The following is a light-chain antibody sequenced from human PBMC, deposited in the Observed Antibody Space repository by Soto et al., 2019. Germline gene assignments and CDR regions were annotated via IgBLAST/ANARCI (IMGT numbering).Light chain of an antibody. CDR3: QQYGTSTIT. CDR2: GAS. V-gene: IGKV3-20*01. CDR1: QSVTSSY. J-gene: IGKJ5*01. Sequence: TQSPSSLSASLGDRVTITCRAGQSVTSSYLAWYQQKPGQAPRLLIYGASNRATGIPERFSGSGSGTDFTLTISSLENEDFAVYDCQQYGTSTITFGQGTRLEIK.